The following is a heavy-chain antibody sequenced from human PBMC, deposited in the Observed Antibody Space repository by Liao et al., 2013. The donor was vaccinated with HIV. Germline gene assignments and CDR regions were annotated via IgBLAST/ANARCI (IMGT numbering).Heavy chain of an antibody. CDR2: IYTSGST. Sequence: QVQLQESGPGLVKPSETLSLTCTVSGGSISSYYWSWIRQPAGKGLEWIGRIYTSGSTNYNPSLKSRVTMSVDTSKNQFSLKLRSVTAADTAVYYCARDWGGLSYYYYYYMDVWGKGTTVTVSS. V-gene: IGHV4-4*07. CDR3: ARDWGGLSYYYYYYMDV. D-gene: IGHD7-27*01. CDR1: GGSISSYY. J-gene: IGHJ6*03.